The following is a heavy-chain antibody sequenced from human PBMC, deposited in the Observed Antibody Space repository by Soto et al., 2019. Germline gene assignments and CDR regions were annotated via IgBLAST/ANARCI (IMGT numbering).Heavy chain of an antibody. D-gene: IGHD4-17*01. CDR3: ARDHGTVTPDDAFDI. CDR2: IWYDGSNK. V-gene: IGHV3-33*01. CDR1: GFTFSSYG. Sequence: VQLVESGGGVVQPGRSLRLSCAASGFTFSSYGMHWVRQAPGKGLEWVAVIWYDGSNKYYADSVKGRFTISRDNSKNTLYLQMNSLRAEDTAVYYCARDHGTVTPDDAFDIWGQGTMVTVSS. J-gene: IGHJ3*02.